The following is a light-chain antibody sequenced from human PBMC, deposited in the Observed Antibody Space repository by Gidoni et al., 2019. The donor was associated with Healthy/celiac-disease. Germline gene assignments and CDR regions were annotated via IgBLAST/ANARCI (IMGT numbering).Light chain of an antibody. V-gene: IGLV1-44*01. Sequence: QSVLTQPPPASWTPGQRVTIACSGSSSNIVSNTVNWYHQLPGTAPKLLIYSNNQRPTGVPDRFSGSKSGTSASLAISGLQSEDEADYYCAAWDDSLNGPSVVFGGGTKLTVL. J-gene: IGLJ2*01. CDR3: AAWDDSLNGPSVV. CDR1: SSNIVSNT. CDR2: SNN.